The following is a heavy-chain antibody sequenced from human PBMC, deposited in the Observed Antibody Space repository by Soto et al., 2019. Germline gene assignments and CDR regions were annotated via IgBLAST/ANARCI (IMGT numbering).Heavy chain of an antibody. CDR1: GGTFSSYA. Sequence: SVKVSCKASGGTFSSYAISWVRQAPGQGLEWMGGIIPIFGTANYAQKFQGRVTITADKSTSTAYMELSSLRSEDTAVYYCARDKSPDIVLMVYAPLAYYGMDVWGQGTTVTVSS. CDR3: ARDKSPDIVLMVYAPLAYYGMDV. D-gene: IGHD2-8*01. J-gene: IGHJ6*02. V-gene: IGHV1-69*06. CDR2: IIPIFGTA.